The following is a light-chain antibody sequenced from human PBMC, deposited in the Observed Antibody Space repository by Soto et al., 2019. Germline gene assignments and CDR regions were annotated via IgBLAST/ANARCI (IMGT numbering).Light chain of an antibody. CDR3: GSHAGDSNLV. CDR2: GNS. CDR1: SSNIGAGYD. Sequence: QSVLTQPPSVSGAPGQRVTIPCTGSSSNIGAGYDVQWYQQLPGTAPKLLIYGNSNRPSGVPDRFSGSKSGTSASLAITGLQAEDEADYYCGSHAGDSNLVFGGGTQLTVL. J-gene: IGLJ3*02. V-gene: IGLV1-40*01.